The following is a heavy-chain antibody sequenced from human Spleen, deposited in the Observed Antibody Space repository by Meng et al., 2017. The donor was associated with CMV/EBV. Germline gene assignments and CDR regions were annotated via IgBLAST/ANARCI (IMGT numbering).Heavy chain of an antibody. V-gene: IGHV1-69*10. CDR2: IIPIIGIV. CDR1: GGTFGSYA. J-gene: IGHJ6*02. Sequence: SVKVSCKASGGTFGSYAISWVRQAPGQGLEWMGGIIPIIGIVNYAQKFQGRVTLTADRSTSTAYMELSSLRSEDTAVYYCARGGDGYETGPDYHYYNMDVWGQGTTVTVSS. CDR3: ARGGDGYETGPDYHYYNMDV. D-gene: IGHD5-24*01.